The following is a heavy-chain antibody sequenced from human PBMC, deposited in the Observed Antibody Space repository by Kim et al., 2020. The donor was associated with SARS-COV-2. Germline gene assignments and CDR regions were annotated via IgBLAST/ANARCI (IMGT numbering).Heavy chain of an antibody. Sequence: SETLSLTCAVYGGSFSGYYWSWIRQPPGKGLGWIGEINHSGSTNYNPSLKSRVTISVDTSKNPFSLKLSSVTAADTAVYYCARGRGGTTVVTLGLGYYYYYGMDVWGQGTTVTVSS. CDR1: GGSFSGYY. D-gene: IGHD4-17*01. V-gene: IGHV4-34*01. J-gene: IGHJ6*02. CDR3: ARGRGGTTVVTLGLGYYYYYGMDV. CDR2: INHSGST.